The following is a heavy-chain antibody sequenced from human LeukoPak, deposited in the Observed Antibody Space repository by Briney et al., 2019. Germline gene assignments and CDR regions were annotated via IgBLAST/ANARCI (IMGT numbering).Heavy chain of an antibody. Sequence: SETLSLTCTVSGGSISSYYWSWIRQPPGKGLEWIGHIYYSGSTNYNPSLKSRVTISVDTSKKQFSLKLSSVTAADTAVYYCARDQRRSGELSDWGQGTLVTVSS. CDR1: GGSISSYY. V-gene: IGHV4-59*01. J-gene: IGHJ4*02. CDR3: ARDQRRSGELSD. D-gene: IGHD3-16*02. CDR2: IYYSGST.